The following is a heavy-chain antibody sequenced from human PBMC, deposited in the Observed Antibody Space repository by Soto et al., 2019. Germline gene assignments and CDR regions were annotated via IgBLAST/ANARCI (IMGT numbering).Heavy chain of an antibody. CDR3: AHRVLRTVFGLVTTTAIYFDF. D-gene: IGHD3-3*01. CDR1: GFSLTTSGVG. CDR2: IYWDDDK. Sequence: QITLNESGPTLVKPRQTLTLTCTFSGFSLTTSGVGVGWIRQSPGKAPEWLALIYWDDDKRYSPSLKSRLTITKDTTKNQVFLTMAELDPADTATYYCAHRVLRTVFGLVTTTAIYFDFWGQGTPVAVSS. J-gene: IGHJ4*02. V-gene: IGHV2-5*02.